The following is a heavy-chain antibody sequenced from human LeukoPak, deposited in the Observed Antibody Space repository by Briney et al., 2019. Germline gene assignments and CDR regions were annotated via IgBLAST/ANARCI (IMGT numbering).Heavy chain of an antibody. CDR2: IWYDGSNK. CDR3: ARVQGSNPAYGMDV. J-gene: IGHJ6*02. Sequence: GGSLRLSCAASGFTFSSYGMHWVRQAPGKGLEWVAVIWYDGSNKYYADSVKGRFTVSRDNSKNTLYLQMNSLRAEDTAVYYCARVQGSNPAYGMDVWGQGTTVTVSS. V-gene: IGHV3-33*01. D-gene: IGHD4-23*01. CDR1: GFTFSSYG.